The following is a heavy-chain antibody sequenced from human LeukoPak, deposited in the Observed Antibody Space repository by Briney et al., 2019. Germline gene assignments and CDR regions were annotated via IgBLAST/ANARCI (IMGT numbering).Heavy chain of an antibody. CDR3: ARAGSGLDY. D-gene: IGHD3-22*01. CDR2: INHSGST. CDR1: GGSFSGYY. V-gene: IGHV4-34*01. J-gene: IGHJ4*02. Sequence: SETLSLTCAVYGGSFSGYYWSWIRQPPGKGLEWIGEINHSGSTNYNPSLKSRVTISVDTSKNQFSLKLSSVTAADTAVYYCARAGSGLDYWGQGTLVTVSS.